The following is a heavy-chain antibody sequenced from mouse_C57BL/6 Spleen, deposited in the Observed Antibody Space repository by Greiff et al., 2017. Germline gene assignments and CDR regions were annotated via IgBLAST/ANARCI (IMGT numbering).Heavy chain of an antibody. CDR3: ARGSNADFAY. V-gene: IGHV1-61*01. D-gene: IGHD2-5*01. CDR2: IYPADSET. CDR1: GYTFTSYW. Sequence: QVQLQQPGAELVRPGSSVKLSCTASGYTFTSYWMDWVKQRPGQGLEWIGNIYPADSETNYTQKFKDKATMTVDKSSNTAYLQLSSLTSEDSAVYYCARGSNADFAYWGQGTLVTVSA. J-gene: IGHJ3*01.